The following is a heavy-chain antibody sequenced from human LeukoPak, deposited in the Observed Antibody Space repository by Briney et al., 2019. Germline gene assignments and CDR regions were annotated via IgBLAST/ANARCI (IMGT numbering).Heavy chain of an antibody. CDR3: ANGPSSDFWRNTTPRYLDV. CDR1: GFSFGSLG. Sequence: GGSLGLSGAASGFSFGSLGMHGVRQAPGKGLGGLAFIRYAGSDKNYGDSVKGRFTISGDNSKNTRFLQRNSLRGEDRADYYGANGPSSDFWRNTTPRYLDVWGKGTTVIVSS. V-gene: IGHV3-30*02. D-gene: IGHD3-3*01. CDR2: IRYAGSDK. J-gene: IGHJ6*03.